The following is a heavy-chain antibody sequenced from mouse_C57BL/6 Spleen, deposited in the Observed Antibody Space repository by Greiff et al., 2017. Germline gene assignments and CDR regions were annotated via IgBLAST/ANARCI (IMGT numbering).Heavy chain of an antibody. CDR1: GYAFSSYW. Sequence: QVQLQQSGAELVKPGASVKISCKASGYAFSSYWMNWVKQRPGKGLEWIGQIYPGDGDTNYNGKFKGKATLTADKSSSTAYMQLSILTSEDSAVYFCARPYGSSYAMDYWGQGTSVTVSS. CDR3: ARPYGSSYAMDY. CDR2: IYPGDGDT. J-gene: IGHJ4*01. D-gene: IGHD1-1*01. V-gene: IGHV1-80*01.